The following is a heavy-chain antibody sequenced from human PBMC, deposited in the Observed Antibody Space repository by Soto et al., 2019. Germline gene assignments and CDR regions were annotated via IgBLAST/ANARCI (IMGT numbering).Heavy chain of an antibody. CDR3: ARDHVAGTYFDY. J-gene: IGHJ4*02. CDR1: GYTFISYG. CDR2: INAFNGNT. V-gene: IGHV1-18*01. Sequence: QVQLVQSGAEVKKPGASVKVSCKASGYTFISYGISWVRQAPGQGLEWMGWINAFNGNTNYAQKLQGRVTMTRDTSTSTAYRELRSLRSDDTAVYYCARDHVAGTYFDYWGQGTLVTVSS. D-gene: IGHD6-19*01.